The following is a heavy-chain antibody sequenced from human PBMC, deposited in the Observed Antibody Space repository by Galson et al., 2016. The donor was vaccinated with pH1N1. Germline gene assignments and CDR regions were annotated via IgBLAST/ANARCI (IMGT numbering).Heavy chain of an antibody. CDR1: GGSITSGDYY. V-gene: IGHV4-30-4*01. J-gene: IGHJ6*04. D-gene: IGHD4-17*01. CDR3: ARGRNYGDY. Sequence: TLSLTCTVSGGSITSGDYYWSWIRQPPGKGLEWIGYISYSGSTYYNPSLNSRVTISLDTSKNHFSLKLSSVTAADTAVYYCARGRNYGDYWGTGTTVTVSS. CDR2: ISYSGST.